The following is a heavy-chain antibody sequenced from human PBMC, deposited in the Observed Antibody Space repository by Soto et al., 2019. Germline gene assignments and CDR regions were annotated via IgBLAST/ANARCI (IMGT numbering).Heavy chain of an antibody. CDR1: GDSVSSNSAA. Sequence: KQSQTLSLTCAISGDSVSSNSAAWNWIRQSPSRGLEWLGRTYYRSKWYNDYAVSVKSRITINPDTSKNQFSLQLNSVTPEDTAVYYCARQGGKYYDFWSGYLEFFWFDPWGQGTLVTVSS. CDR3: ARQGGKYYDFWSGYLEFFWFDP. CDR2: TYYRSKWYN. D-gene: IGHD3-3*01. J-gene: IGHJ5*02. V-gene: IGHV6-1*01.